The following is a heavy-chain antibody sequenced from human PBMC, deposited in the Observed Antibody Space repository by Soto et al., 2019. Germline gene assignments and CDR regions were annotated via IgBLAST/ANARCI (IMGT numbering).Heavy chain of an antibody. V-gene: IGHV6-1*01. CDR3: ARDRITMVRGVISAFDI. CDR2: TYYRSKWYN. J-gene: IGHJ3*02. CDR1: GDSVSSNSAA. D-gene: IGHD3-10*01. Sequence: KQSQTLSLTCAISGDSVSSNSAAWNWIRQSPSRGLEWLGRTYYRSKWYNDYAVSVKSRITINPDTSKNQFSLQLNSVTPEDTAVYYCARDRITMVRGVISAFDIWGQGTMVTVSS.